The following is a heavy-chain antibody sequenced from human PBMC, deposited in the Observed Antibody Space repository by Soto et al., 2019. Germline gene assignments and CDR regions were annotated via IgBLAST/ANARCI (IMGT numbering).Heavy chain of an antibody. CDR1: GGSISSGGYY. V-gene: IGHV4-31*03. D-gene: IGHD3-9*01. Sequence: QVQLQESGPGLVKPSQTLSLTCTVSGGSISSGGYYWSWIRQHPGKGLEWIGYIYYSGSTYYNPSLKPRVTIAVDTAKNQFPLKLSSVPAADTAVYYCASDILTGYNYGQYYYYGMDVWGQGTTVTVSS. J-gene: IGHJ6*02. CDR2: IYYSGST. CDR3: ASDILTGYNYGQYYYYGMDV.